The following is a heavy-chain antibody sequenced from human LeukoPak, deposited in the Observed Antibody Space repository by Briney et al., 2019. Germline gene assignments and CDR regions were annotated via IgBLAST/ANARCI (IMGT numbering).Heavy chain of an antibody. J-gene: IGHJ4*02. Sequence: ASVKVSCKASGYTFTSYDISSVRHAPGQGLEWIRWISAYNGNTNYAQKLQGRVTMTTDTSTSTAYMELRSLRSDDTAVYYCARDSETTFSYWGQGTLVTVSS. CDR3: ARDSETTFSY. CDR2: ISAYNGNT. CDR1: GYTFTSYD. V-gene: IGHV1-18*01. D-gene: IGHD2/OR15-2a*01.